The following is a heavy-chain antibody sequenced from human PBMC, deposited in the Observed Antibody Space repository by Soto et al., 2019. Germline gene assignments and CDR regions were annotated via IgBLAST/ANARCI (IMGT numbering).Heavy chain of an antibody. D-gene: IGHD6-19*01. CDR2: ILYDGSNE. CDR1: GFTFSSYA. V-gene: IGHV3-33*06. Sequence: PGGSLRLSCAASGFTFSSYAMSWVRQAPGKGLEWVAVILYDGSNEYYGESVKGRFTISRDNFKNTLYLQMNSLRVEDTAVYYCANDGYVAAVAAPHLMDYWGQGILVTVSS. J-gene: IGHJ4*02. CDR3: ANDGYVAAVAAPHLMDY.